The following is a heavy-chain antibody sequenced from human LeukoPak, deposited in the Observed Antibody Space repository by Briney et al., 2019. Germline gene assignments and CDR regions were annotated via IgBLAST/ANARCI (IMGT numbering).Heavy chain of an antibody. V-gene: IGHV3-21*01. J-gene: IGHJ5*02. Sequence: PGGSLRLSCAASRFIFSSYSMNWVRQAPGKGLEWVSFISSSSNYIYYADSVKGRFTVSRDNAKNSLYLQMNSLRAEDTAIYYCASEWFDRWGQGTLVTVSS. CDR2: ISSSSNYI. CDR3: ASEWFDR. CDR1: RFIFSSYS.